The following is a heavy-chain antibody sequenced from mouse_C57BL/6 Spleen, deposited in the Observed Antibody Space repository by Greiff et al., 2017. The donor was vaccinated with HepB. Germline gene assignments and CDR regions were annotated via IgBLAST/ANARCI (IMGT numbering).Heavy chain of an antibody. CDR2: IDPSDSYT. Sequence: QVQLQQPGAELVMPGASVKLSCKASGYTFTSYWMHWVKQRPGQGLEWIGEIDPSDSYTNYNQKFKGKSTLTVDKSSSTAYMQLSSLTSEDSAVYYCARRGVVAPGWFAYWGQGTLVTVSA. CDR1: GYTFTSYW. V-gene: IGHV1-69*01. D-gene: IGHD1-1*01. J-gene: IGHJ3*01. CDR3: ARRGVVAPGWFAY.